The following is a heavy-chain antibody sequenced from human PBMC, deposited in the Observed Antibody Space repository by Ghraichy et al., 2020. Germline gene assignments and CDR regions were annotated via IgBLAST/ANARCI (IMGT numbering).Heavy chain of an antibody. CDR1: GFTFNSYW. V-gene: IGHV3-7*01. CDR3: ARGDTGTNTGGRGHYNGMDV. D-gene: IGHD7-27*01. CDR2: IKQDGSDK. J-gene: IGHJ6*02. Sequence: GSLRLSCAASGFTFNSYWMTWVRQAPGKGLEWVANIKQDGSDKYYVDSVKGRFTISRDNAKNSLNLQMNSLTAEDTAVYYCARGDTGTNTGGRGHYNGMDVWGQGTTVTVSS.